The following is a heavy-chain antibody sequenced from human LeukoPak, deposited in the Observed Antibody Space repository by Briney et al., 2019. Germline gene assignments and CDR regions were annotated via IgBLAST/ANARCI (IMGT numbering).Heavy chain of an antibody. CDR1: GLTFSSYA. D-gene: IGHD3-22*01. CDR2: ISGSGGST. Sequence: AGGSLRLSCAASGLTFSSYAMSWVRQAPGKGLEWISAISGSGGSTYYADSVKGRFTISRDNSQNTLYLQMNSLRAEDTAVYYCAKDGSDYYDSSGYRGLSYYYGMDVRGQGTTVTVSS. V-gene: IGHV3-23*01. CDR3: AKDGSDYYDSSGYRGLSYYYGMDV. J-gene: IGHJ6*02.